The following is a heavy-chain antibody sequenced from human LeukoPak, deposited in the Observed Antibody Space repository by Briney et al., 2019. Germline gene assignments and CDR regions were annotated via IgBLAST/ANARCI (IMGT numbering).Heavy chain of an antibody. V-gene: IGHV4-4*07. D-gene: IGHD2-2*02. J-gene: IGHJ4*02. CDR2: IYTSGST. Sequence: PSETLSLTCTVSGGSISSYYWSWIRQPAGKGLEWIGRIYTSGSTNYNPSLKSRVTISVDTSKNQFSLKLSSVTAADTAVYYCARDRCSSTSCYIGYWGQGTLVTVSS. CDR3: ARDRCSSTSCYIGY. CDR1: GGSISSYY.